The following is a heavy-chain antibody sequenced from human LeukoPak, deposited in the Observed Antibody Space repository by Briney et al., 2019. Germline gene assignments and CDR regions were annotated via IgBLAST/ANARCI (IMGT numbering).Heavy chain of an antibody. CDR2: ISGSGGST. CDR1: GFTFSSYA. CDR3: AKSPHGSGSYYNGYYYYMDV. Sequence: GGSPRLSCAASGFTFSSYAMSWVRQAPGKGLEWASAISGSGGSTYYADSVKGRFTISRDNSKNTLYLQMNSLRAEDTAVYYCAKSPHGSGSYYNGYYYYMDVWGKGTTVTVSS. V-gene: IGHV3-23*01. J-gene: IGHJ6*03. D-gene: IGHD3-10*01.